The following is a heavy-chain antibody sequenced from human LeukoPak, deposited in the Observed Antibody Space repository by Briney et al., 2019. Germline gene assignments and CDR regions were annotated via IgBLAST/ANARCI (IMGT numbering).Heavy chain of an antibody. D-gene: IGHD5-12*01. Sequence: GGSLRLSCEASGLTFSNAWMIWVRQAPGKGLEWVSYISSSSSTIYYADSVKGRFTISRDNAKNSLYLQMNSLRAEDTAVYYCARDAGRWLHSASEYWSQGTLVTVSS. CDR3: ARDAGRWLHSASEY. V-gene: IGHV3-48*01. J-gene: IGHJ4*02. CDR2: ISSSSSTI. CDR1: GLTFSNAW.